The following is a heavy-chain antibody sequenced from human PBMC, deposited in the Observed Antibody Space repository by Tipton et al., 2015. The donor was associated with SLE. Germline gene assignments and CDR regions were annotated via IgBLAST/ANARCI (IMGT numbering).Heavy chain of an antibody. Sequence: TLSLTCTVSGGSISSYYWSWIRQPPGKGLEWIGYIYYSGSTNYNPSLQSRVTISVDTSKNQFSLKLSSVTAADTAVYYCAYLPPDQGVIGDYWGQGTLVTVSS. CDR2: IYYSGST. J-gene: IGHJ4*02. V-gene: IGHV4-59*07. CDR1: GGSISSYY. CDR3: AYLPPDQGVIGDY. D-gene: IGHD3-10*01.